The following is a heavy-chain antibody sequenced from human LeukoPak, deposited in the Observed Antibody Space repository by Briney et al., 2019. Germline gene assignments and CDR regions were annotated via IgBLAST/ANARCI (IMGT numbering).Heavy chain of an antibody. Sequence: PGGSLRLSCAASGFTFSSYGMHWVRQAPGKGLEWVAFIRYDGSNKYYADSVKGRFTISRDNSKNTLYLQMNSLRAEDTAVYYCARGRQGSRTDFDIWGQGTMVTVSS. CDR1: GFTFSSYG. CDR3: ARGRQGSRTDFDI. CDR2: IRYDGSNK. D-gene: IGHD2-15*01. J-gene: IGHJ3*02. V-gene: IGHV3-30*02.